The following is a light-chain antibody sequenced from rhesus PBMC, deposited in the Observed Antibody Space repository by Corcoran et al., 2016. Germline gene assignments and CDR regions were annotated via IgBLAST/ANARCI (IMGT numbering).Light chain of an antibody. CDR1: QGITND. J-gene: IGKJ2*01. Sequence: DIQMTQSPSSLSASVGDRVTITCRVSQGITNDLAWYQQKPGETPKLLIYEASSLQSGIPSRFGGSGSGTDFTLTISSLQPEDFATYYCQHYYSTPYSFGQGTKVEIK. CDR2: EAS. CDR3: QHYYSTPYS. V-gene: IGKV1-21*01.